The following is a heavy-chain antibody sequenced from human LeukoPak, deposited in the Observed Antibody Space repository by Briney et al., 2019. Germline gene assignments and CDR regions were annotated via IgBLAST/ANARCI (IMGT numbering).Heavy chain of an antibody. CDR2: ISGSGGST. D-gene: IGHD3-10*01. J-gene: IGHJ4*02. V-gene: IGHV3-23*01. CDR1: GFTFSSYA. Sequence: PGGSLRLSCAASGFTFSSYAMSWVRQAPGKGLEWVSAISGSGGSTYYADSVKGRFTISRDNSKNTLYLQMNSLRAEDTAVYYCAKASYYYGSGSYPDIDYWGQGTLVTVSS. CDR3: AKASYYYGSGSYPDIDY.